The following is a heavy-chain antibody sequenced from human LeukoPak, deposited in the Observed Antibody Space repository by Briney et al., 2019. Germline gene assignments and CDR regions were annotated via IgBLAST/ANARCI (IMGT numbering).Heavy chain of an antibody. Sequence: ASVKVSCKVSGYTLTELSMHWVRQAPGRGLEWMGGFDPEDGETIYAQKFQGRVTMTEDTSTDTAYMELSGLRSEDTAVDYCATVLGLPLGELSLYLRHNAFDIWGQGTMVTVS. V-gene: IGHV1-24*01. D-gene: IGHD3-16*02. CDR1: GYTLTELS. CDR3: ATVLGLPLGELSLYLRHNAFDI. J-gene: IGHJ3*02. CDR2: FDPEDGET.